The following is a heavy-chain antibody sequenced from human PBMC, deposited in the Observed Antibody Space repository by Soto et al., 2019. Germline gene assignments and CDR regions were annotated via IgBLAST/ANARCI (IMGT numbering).Heavy chain of an antibody. CDR3: AKGEHPISYGMDV. Sequence: QVQLVESGGGVVQPGRSLRLSCAASGFTFSSYGMHWVRQAPGKGLEWVAVISYDGSNKYYADSVKGRFTISRDNSKNTLYLQMNSLRAEDTAVYYCAKGEHPISYGMDVWGQGTTVTVSS. V-gene: IGHV3-30*18. D-gene: IGHD1-26*01. CDR2: ISYDGSNK. CDR1: GFTFSSYG. J-gene: IGHJ6*02.